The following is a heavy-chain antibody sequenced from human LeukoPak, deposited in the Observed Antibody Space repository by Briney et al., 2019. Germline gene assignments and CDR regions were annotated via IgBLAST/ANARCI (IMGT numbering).Heavy chain of an antibody. CDR1: GYTFTGYW. J-gene: IGHJ4*02. Sequence: GESLKISCKGSGYTFTGYWIGWVRQMPGKGLEWVGIISPGDSETRYNSSFQGQVTISVDKSISTAFLQWSSLKASDTAMYSCARLRGPTLPASYFDCWGQGTLVTVSS. CDR3: ARLRGPTLPASYFDC. CDR2: ISPGDSET. V-gene: IGHV5-51*01.